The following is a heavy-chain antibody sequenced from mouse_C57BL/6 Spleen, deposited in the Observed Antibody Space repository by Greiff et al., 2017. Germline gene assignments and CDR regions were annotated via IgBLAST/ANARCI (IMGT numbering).Heavy chain of an antibody. V-gene: IGHV1-39*01. Sequence: VHVKQSGPELVKPGASVKISCKASGYSFTDYNMNWVKQSNGKSLEWIGVINPNYGTTSYNQKFKGKATLTVDQSSSTAYMQLNSLTSEDSAVYYCARSNDGYPAWFAYWGQGTLVTVSA. CDR3: ARSNDGYPAWFAY. CDR1: GYSFTDYN. J-gene: IGHJ3*01. D-gene: IGHD2-3*01. CDR2: INPNYGTT.